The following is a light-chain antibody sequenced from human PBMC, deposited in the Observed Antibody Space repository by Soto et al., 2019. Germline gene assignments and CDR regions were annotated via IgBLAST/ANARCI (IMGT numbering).Light chain of an antibody. CDR2: KAS. CDR1: QSVGSW. V-gene: IGKV1-5*03. J-gene: IGKJ1*01. CDR3: HQYSWYPWT. Sequence: QMTQSPSTLSASEGDRVTITCWASQSVGSWLAWHQQKPGRAPKVLVYKASNLQDGVTSRFGGSGSGTEFTLTISSLQPDDVATYVCHQYSWYPWTFGQGTKVEIK.